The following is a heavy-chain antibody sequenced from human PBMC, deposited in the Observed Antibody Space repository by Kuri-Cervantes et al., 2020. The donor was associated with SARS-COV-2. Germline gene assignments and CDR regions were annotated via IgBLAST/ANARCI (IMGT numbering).Heavy chain of an antibody. J-gene: IGHJ6*02. CDR3: AKDGGYCSGGSCPARYYYGMDV. V-gene: IGHV4-59*12. CDR1: GGSISSYY. CDR2: IYYSGST. D-gene: IGHD2-15*01. Sequence: ESLKISCTVSGGSISSYYWSWIRQPPGKGLEWIGYIYYSGSTNYNPSLKSRVTISVDTSKNQFSLKLSSVTAADTAVYYCAKDGGYCSGGSCPARYYYGMDVWGQGTTVTVSS.